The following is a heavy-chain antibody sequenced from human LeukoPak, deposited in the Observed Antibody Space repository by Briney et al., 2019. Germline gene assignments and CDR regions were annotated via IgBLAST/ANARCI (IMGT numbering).Heavy chain of an antibody. D-gene: IGHD2-2*01. Sequence: GGSLRLSCAASGFTFSSYWMSWVRQAPGRGLEWVANIKQDGSEKYYVDSVKGRFTISRDNAKNSLYLQMNSLRAEDTAVYYCARGWGYCSSTSCYYYYYYMDVWGKGTTVTVSS. V-gene: IGHV3-7*01. CDR1: GFTFSSYW. J-gene: IGHJ6*03. CDR3: ARGWGYCSSTSCYYYYYYMDV. CDR2: IKQDGSEK.